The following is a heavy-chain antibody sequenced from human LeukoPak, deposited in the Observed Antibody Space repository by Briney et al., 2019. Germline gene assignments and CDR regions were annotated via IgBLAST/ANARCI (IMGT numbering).Heavy chain of an antibody. CDR2: ISYDGSNK. CDR1: GFTFSSYG. Sequence: GGSLRLSCAASGFTFSSYGMHWVRQAPGKGLEWVAVISYDGSNKYYADSVKGRFTISRDNSKNTLYLQMNSLRAEDTAVYYCAKDQAVAGYYYYYMDVWGKGTTVTVSS. J-gene: IGHJ6*03. V-gene: IGHV3-30*18. CDR3: AKDQAVAGYYYYYMDV. D-gene: IGHD6-19*01.